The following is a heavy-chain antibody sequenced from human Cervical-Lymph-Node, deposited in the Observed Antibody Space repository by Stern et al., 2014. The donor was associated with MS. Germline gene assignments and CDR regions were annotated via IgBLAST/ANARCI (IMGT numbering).Heavy chain of an antibody. J-gene: IGHJ4*02. CDR2: IKKDGTEK. CDR1: EFTFSSYW. Sequence: EVQLVESGGRLVQPGGSLRLSCTASEFTFSSYWLHWVRQAPGKGLEWVASIKKDGTEKHYLDSVQGRFAISRDNAKNSLFLQMNSLRGEDTAVYYCGRGAASSLFVGVSDSWGQGTLVTVSS. CDR3: GRGAASSLFVGVSDS. V-gene: IGHV3-7*01. D-gene: IGHD6-13*01.